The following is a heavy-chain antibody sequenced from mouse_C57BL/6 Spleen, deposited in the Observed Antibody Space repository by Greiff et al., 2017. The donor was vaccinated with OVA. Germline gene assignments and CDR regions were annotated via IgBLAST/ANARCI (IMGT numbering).Heavy chain of an antibody. V-gene: IGHV1-82*01. D-gene: IGHD2-4*01. CDR3: ARDYDYPFAY. CDR1: GYAFSSSW. J-gene: IGHJ3*01. Sequence: QVQLQQSGPELVKPGASVKISCKASGYAFSSSWMNWVKQRPGTGLEWIGRIYPGDGDTNYNGKFKGKATLTADQSSSTAYMQLSSLTSEDSAVYFCARDYDYPFAYWGQGTLVTVSA. CDR2: IYPGDGDT.